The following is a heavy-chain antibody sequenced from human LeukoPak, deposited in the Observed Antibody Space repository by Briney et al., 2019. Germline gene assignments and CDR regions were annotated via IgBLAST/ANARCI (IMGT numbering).Heavy chain of an antibody. D-gene: IGHD2-2*01. J-gene: IGHJ4*02. CDR3: ARDPGWYQPPNAKSFDY. CDR1: GYTFTGYY. CDR2: INPNSGGT. V-gene: IGHV1-2*02. Sequence: GASVKVSCKASGYTFTGYYMHWVRQAPGQGLEWMGWINPNSGGTNYAQKFQGRVTMTRDTSISTAYMELSRLRSDDTAVYYCARDPGWYQPPNAKSFDYWGQGTLVTVSS.